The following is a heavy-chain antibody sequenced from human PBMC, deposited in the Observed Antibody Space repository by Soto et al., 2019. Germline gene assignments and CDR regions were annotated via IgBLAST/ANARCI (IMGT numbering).Heavy chain of an antibody. CDR2: INPLPTSGST. V-gene: IGHV1-46*01. CDR3: ATDLAAAAY. CDR1: GYIFTNYY. Sequence: ASVKVSCKASGYIFTNYYIHWVRQAPGQGLEWMAIINPLPTSGSTNYAQEFPGRLTVTRDTSTSTVYMELSSLRSDDTAIYYCATDLAAAAYSGHGTLFTVSS. D-gene: IGHD6-13*01. J-gene: IGHJ4*01.